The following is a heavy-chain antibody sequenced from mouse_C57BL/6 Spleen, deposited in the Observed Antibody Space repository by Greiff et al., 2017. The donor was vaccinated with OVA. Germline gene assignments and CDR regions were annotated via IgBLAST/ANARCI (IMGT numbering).Heavy chain of an antibody. CDR3: ERSGDGSGYHWYFDV. Sequence: EVQLQQSGPELVKPGASVKISCKASGYTFTDYYMNWVKQRHGKSLEWIGDINPNNGGTSYNQKFKGKATLTVDQSSSTAYMELRSLPSEDSAVYYCERSGDGSGYHWYFDVWGTGTTVTVSS. V-gene: IGHV1-26*01. CDR2: INPNNGGT. CDR1: GYTFTDYY. J-gene: IGHJ1*03. D-gene: IGHD1-1*01.